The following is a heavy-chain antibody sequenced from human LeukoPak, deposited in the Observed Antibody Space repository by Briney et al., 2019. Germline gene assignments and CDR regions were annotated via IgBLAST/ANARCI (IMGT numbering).Heavy chain of an antibody. CDR3: ARSRWEYCTSGVCFAWFDP. Sequence: PSETLSLTCTVSGGSISSSSYYWGWIRESPGKGLEWIGSIYYSGRTYYNPSLKSRVTISVDTSKKQFSLKMTSVTAADTAVFYCARSRWEYCTSGVCFAWFDPWGQGTLVTVSS. CDR1: GGSISSSSYY. D-gene: IGHD2-8*01. V-gene: IGHV4-39*07. CDR2: IYYSGRT. J-gene: IGHJ5*02.